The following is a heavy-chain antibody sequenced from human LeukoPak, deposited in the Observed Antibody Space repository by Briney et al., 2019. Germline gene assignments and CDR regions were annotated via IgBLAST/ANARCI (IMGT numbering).Heavy chain of an antibody. Sequence: PSETLSLTCTVSGGSISSSPYYWGWIRQPPGKGLEWIGSIYYSGTTHYNASLKSQVSISIDTSKNQFSLRLTSVTAADTAVYYCAREEYSSYNWFDPWGQGTLVTVSS. CDR2: IYYSGTT. CDR3: AREEYSSYNWFDP. CDR1: GGSISSSPYY. V-gene: IGHV4-39*02. D-gene: IGHD6-6*01. J-gene: IGHJ5*02.